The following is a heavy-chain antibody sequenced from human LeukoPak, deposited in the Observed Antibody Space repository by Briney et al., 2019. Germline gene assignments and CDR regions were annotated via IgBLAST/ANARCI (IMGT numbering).Heavy chain of an antibody. D-gene: IGHD6-19*01. CDR3: ARDTGYSSGWSSVGFDY. CDR2: IWYDGSHQ. CDR1: GFPFSGSG. J-gene: IGHJ4*02. Sequence: GGSLRLSCAASGFPFSGSGMHWVRQAPGKGLEWVAVIWYDGSHQYYADSVKGRFTISRDNAKNSLYLQMNSLRAEDTAVYYCARDTGYSSGWSSVGFDYWGQGTLVTVSS. V-gene: IGHV3-33*01.